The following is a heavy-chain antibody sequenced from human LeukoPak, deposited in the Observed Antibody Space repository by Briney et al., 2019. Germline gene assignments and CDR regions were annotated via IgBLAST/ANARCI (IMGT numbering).Heavy chain of an antibody. J-gene: IGHJ5*02. CDR3: ARGGAVLGTKYNWFDP. Sequence: ASVKVSCKASGYTFRDFGISWVRQAPGQGLEWMGRINPNSGGTNYAQKFQGRVTMTRDTSIRTGYMELSRLRSDDTAVYYCARGGAVLGTKYNWFDPWGQGTLVTVSS. D-gene: IGHD1-1*01. CDR1: GYTFRDFG. CDR2: INPNSGGT. V-gene: IGHV1-2*06.